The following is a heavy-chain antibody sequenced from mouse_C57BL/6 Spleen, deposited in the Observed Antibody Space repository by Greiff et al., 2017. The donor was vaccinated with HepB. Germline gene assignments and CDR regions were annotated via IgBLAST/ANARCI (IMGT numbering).Heavy chain of an antibody. D-gene: IGHD1-1*01. CDR1: GYTFTSYD. J-gene: IGHJ1*03. CDR2: IYPRDGST. Sequence: VQLVESGPELVKPGASVKLSCKASGYTFTSYDINWVKQRPGQGLEWIGWIYPRDGSTKYNEKFKGKATLTVDTSSSTAYMELHSLTSEDSAVYFCARVHYYGSTWYFDVWGTGTTVTVSS. CDR3: ARVHYYGSTWYFDV. V-gene: IGHV1-85*01.